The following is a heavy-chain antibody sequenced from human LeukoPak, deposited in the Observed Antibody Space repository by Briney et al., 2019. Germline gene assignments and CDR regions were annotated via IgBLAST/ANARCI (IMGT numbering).Heavy chain of an antibody. V-gene: IGHV6-1*01. CDR1: GDSVSSKNGA. J-gene: IGHJ4*02. CDR3: ARDFGTTGWHTFDY. D-gene: IGHD6-19*01. CDR2: TYYRSKWYN. Sequence: SQTLSLTCVVSGDSVSSKNGAWNWIRQSPSRGLEWLGRTYYRSKWYNDYAESMEGRMTISQDTSKNQYSLHLNSVTPDDTAVYYCARDFGTTGWHTFDYWGQGTLITVSS.